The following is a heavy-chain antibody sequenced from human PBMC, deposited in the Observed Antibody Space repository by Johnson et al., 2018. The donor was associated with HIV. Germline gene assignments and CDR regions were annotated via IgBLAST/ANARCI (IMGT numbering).Heavy chain of an antibody. CDR3: AKSPTFLN. CDR2: ISYDGSNK. Sequence: VQLVESGGGVVQPGRSLRLSCAASGFTFSSYGMHWVRQAPGKGLEWVAVISYDGSNKYSADSVKGRFTISRDNSKNTLFLQMNSLRDEDTAVYYCAKSPTFLNWGQGTMVTVSS. V-gene: IGHV3-30*18. CDR1: GFTFSSYG. D-gene: IGHD2/OR15-2a*01. J-gene: IGHJ3*01.